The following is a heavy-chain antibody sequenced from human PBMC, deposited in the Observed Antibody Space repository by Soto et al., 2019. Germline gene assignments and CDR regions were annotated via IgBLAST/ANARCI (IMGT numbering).Heavy chain of an antibody. CDR3: ARDCVEVFWFGELRHCYYCMDV. D-gene: IGHD3-10*01. Sequence: GASVKVSCKASGYTFTSYGSSWVRQAPGQGIEWMGWISAYNGNTNYAQKLQGRVTMTTDTSTSTAYMELRSLRSDDTAVYYCARDCVEVFWFGELRHCYYCMDVWGQGSTVTVSS. CDR1: GYTFTSYG. V-gene: IGHV1-18*01. J-gene: IGHJ6*02. CDR2: ISAYNGNT.